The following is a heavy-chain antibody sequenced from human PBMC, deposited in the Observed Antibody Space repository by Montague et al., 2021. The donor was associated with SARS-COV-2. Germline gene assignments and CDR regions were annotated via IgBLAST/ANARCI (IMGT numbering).Heavy chain of an antibody. CDR1: GGSITSYY. Sequence: SETLSLICTVSGGSITSYYWTWIRQPPGKGLEWVGRIYYSGSTNYNPSPKSRVTISVDTSKNQFSLKLSSVTAADTAVYYCARTGLGAYDILTGYTVNAFDMWGQGTMVTVSS. CDR3: ARTGLGAYDILTGYTVNAFDM. V-gene: IGHV4-59*01. J-gene: IGHJ3*02. D-gene: IGHD3-9*01. CDR2: IYYSGST.